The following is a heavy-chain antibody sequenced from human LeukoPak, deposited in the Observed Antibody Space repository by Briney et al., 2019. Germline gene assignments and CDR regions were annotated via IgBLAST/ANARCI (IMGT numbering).Heavy chain of an antibody. D-gene: IGHD2-2*01. CDR2: INPNSGGT. Sequence: ASVKVSCKASGYTFTGYYMHWVRQAPGQGLEWMGWINPNSGGTNYAQKFQGRDTMTRDTSISTAYMELSRLRSDDTAVYYCARVAAHIVVVPAASDAFDIWGQGTMVTVSS. CDR3: ARVAAHIVVVPAASDAFDI. CDR1: GYTFTGYY. J-gene: IGHJ3*02. V-gene: IGHV1-2*02.